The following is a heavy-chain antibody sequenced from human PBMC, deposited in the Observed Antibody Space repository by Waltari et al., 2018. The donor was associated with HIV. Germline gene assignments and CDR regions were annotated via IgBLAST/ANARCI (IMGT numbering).Heavy chain of an antibody. Sequence: EVQLVESGGGLVQPGGSLRLSCAASVFTFSSYSMSWVRQAPGKGLEWGANIKQDGSKKYYVDSVNGRFTISRDNAENSLYLQMNSLRAEDTAVYYCARGGFYGSGSKVNWGQGTLVTVSS. CDR2: IKQDGSKK. CDR1: VFTFSSYS. CDR3: ARGGFYGSGSKVN. J-gene: IGHJ4*02. D-gene: IGHD3-10*01. V-gene: IGHV3-7*04.